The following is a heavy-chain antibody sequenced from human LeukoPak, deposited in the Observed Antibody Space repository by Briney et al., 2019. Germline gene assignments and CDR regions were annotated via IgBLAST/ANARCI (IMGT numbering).Heavy chain of an antibody. J-gene: IGHJ6*03. CDR2: LNPQSGHT. V-gene: IGHV1-8*01. CDR1: GYTFITYG. Sequence: ASVKVSCKASGYTFITYGIIWVRQAAGQGLEWVGWLNPQSGHTGYTENFQGRVIMTMDSSTATVYMELRSLRFEDTAVYYCARLSSQGADYYYYYMDAWGKGTTVTVSS. CDR3: ARLSSQGADYYYYYMDA. D-gene: IGHD2-15*01.